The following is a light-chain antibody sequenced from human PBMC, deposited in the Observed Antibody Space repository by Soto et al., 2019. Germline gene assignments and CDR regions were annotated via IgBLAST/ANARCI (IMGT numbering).Light chain of an antibody. CDR1: QSISNY. Sequence: DVPMTQSPSSLSASVGDRVTITCRASQSISNYLNWYQQKPGKAPKLLIYLTSSLQSGVPSRFSGSGSGTDFTLTISSLQPEDFATYYCQQSYSTPYTFGQGTKLEIK. J-gene: IGKJ2*01. V-gene: IGKV1-39*01. CDR3: QQSYSTPYT. CDR2: LTS.